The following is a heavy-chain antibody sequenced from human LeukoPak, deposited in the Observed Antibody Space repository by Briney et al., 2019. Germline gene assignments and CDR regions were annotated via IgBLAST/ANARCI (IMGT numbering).Heavy chain of an antibody. D-gene: IGHD2-15*01. CDR3: ARVYIAEDF. CDR2: IISSGTTT. CDR1: GFTFSDYY. V-gene: IGHV3-11*01. Sequence: GGSLRLSCAASGFTFSDYYMSWVRQAPGKGLEWVSYIISSGTTTYYADSVKGRFTISRDDAKNSLYLQMNSLRAEDTAVYFCARVYIAEDFWGQGTLVTVSS. J-gene: IGHJ4*02.